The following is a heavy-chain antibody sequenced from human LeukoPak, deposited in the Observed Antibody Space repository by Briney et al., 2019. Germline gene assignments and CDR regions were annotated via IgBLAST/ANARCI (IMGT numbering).Heavy chain of an antibody. J-gene: IGHJ4*02. Sequence: GGSLRLSCAASGFTFSSYGMHWVRQAPGKGLEWVAVIWYDGSNKYYADSVKGRFTISRDNSKNTLYLQMNSLRAEGTAVYYCAKDQDYGDYYFDYWGQGTLVTVSS. CDR1: GFTFSSYG. D-gene: IGHD4-17*01. CDR2: IWYDGSNK. CDR3: AKDQDYGDYYFDY. V-gene: IGHV3-33*06.